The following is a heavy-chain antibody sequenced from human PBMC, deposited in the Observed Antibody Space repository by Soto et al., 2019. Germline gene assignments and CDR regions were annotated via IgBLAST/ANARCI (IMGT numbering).Heavy chain of an antibody. V-gene: IGHV3-23*01. Sequence: EVQLLESGGGLVQPGGSLRLSCAASGFTFSNYAMSWVRQAPGKGLEWVSGIGGRATSAYYADSVKGRFAISRDNSYNTLFLPLNSLGTRGPAVYYCAKSRYSDSSGDFYDFWGQGTLVSVSS. CDR2: IGGRATSA. CDR3: AKSRYSDSSGDFYDF. CDR1: GFTFSNYA. J-gene: IGHJ4*02. D-gene: IGHD3-22*01.